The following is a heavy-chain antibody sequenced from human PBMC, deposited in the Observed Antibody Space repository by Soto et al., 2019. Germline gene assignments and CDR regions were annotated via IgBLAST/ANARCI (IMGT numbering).Heavy chain of an antibody. V-gene: IGHV1-18*01. CDR3: ARPVIAARDLGSAFDI. CDR1: GYTFTSYG. J-gene: IGHJ3*02. CDR2: ISAYNGNT. Sequence: QVQLVQSGAEVKKPGASVKVFCKASGYTFTSYGISWVRQAPGQGLEWMGWISAYNGNTKYAQKLQGRVTKTTDTSTSTADMELRSLRSDDTAVYYCARPVIAARDLGSAFDIWGQGTMVTVSS. D-gene: IGHD6-6*01.